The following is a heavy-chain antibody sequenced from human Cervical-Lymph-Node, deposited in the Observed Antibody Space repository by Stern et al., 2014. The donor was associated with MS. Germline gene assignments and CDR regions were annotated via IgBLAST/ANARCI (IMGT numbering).Heavy chain of an antibody. CDR2: IVVGSGNT. Sequence: QLVQSGPEVRKPGTSVKVSCTASGFTFNNSAVQWVRQARGQSLELIGWIVVGSGNTIYAQQFQERVTISRDMSTNTAYMALSSLRSEDTAVYYCATGILGATPLFAHWGQGSLVTVSS. J-gene: IGHJ4*02. CDR3: ATGILGATPLFAH. D-gene: IGHD1-26*01. CDR1: GFTFNNSA. V-gene: IGHV1-58*01.